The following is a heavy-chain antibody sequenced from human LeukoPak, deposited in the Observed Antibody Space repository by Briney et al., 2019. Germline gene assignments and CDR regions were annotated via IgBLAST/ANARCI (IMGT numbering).Heavy chain of an antibody. V-gene: IGHV3-23*01. CDR3: AKVTAWYSSSWYMAY. J-gene: IGHJ4*02. Sequence: PGGSLRLSCAASGFTFSSHAMSWVRQAPGKGLEWVSSIGSSGAKFYADSVKGRFTISRDNSKNTMFLQMNSLRVEDTAVYFCAKVTAWYSSSWYMAYRGQGTLVTVSS. D-gene: IGHD6-13*01. CDR2: IGSSGAK. CDR1: GFTFSSHA.